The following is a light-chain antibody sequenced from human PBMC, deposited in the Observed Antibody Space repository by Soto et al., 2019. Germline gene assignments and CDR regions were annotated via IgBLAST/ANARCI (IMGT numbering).Light chain of an antibody. V-gene: IGKV1-39*01. CDR1: QSISSY. CDR3: QQSYSTPRT. Sequence: DIQMTQSPSSLSASVGDRVTITCRASQSISSYLNWYQQNRGKAPKLLIYAASSLQSGVPSRFSGSGSGTDFTLTISSLQPEDFATYYCQQSYSTPRTFGQGTKVEIK. J-gene: IGKJ1*01. CDR2: AAS.